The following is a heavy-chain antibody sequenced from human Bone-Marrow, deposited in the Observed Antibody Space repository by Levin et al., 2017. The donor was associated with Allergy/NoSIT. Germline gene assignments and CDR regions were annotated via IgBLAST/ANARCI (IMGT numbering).Heavy chain of an antibody. CDR3: ARGPPYKYGSGTYYFDH. CDR1: GGSIRSGDYF. V-gene: IGHV4-30-4*01. Sequence: SQTLSLTCTVSGGSIRSGDYFWSWIRQPPGKGLEWIGYIYYSGSTHYNPSLKSRVITSVDTSKNQFSLKLSSVTAADTAVYYCARGPPYKYGSGTYYFDHWGQGTLVTVSS. CDR2: IYYSGST. J-gene: IGHJ4*02. D-gene: IGHD3-10*01.